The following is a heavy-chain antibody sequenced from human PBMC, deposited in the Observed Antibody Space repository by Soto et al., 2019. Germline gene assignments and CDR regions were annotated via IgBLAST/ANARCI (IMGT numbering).Heavy chain of an antibody. V-gene: IGHV4-34*01. Sequence: SETLSLTCAVYGGSFSGYYWSWIRQPPGKGLEWIGEINHSGSTNYNPSLKSRVTISVDTSKNQFSLKLSSVTAADTAVYYCARGRAGYCSGGSSYQTPKYSYYYRDVGGKGTRVTVSS. J-gene: IGHJ6*03. CDR3: ARGRAGYCSGGSSYQTPKYSYYYRDV. CDR2: INHSGST. CDR1: GGSFSGYY. D-gene: IGHD2-15*01.